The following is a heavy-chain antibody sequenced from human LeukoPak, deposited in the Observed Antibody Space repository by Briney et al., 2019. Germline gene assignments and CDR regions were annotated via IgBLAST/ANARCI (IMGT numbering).Heavy chain of an antibody. Sequence: SETLSLTCAVYGGSFSGYYWSWIRQPPGKGLEWIGEINHSGSTNYNPSLKSRVTISVDTSKNQFSLKLSSVTAADTAVYYCARARLGYCSSTSRYKGVWFDPWGQGTLVTVSS. V-gene: IGHV4-34*01. D-gene: IGHD2-2*01. CDR1: GGSFSGYY. CDR3: ARARLGYCSSTSRYKGVWFDP. J-gene: IGHJ5*02. CDR2: INHSGST.